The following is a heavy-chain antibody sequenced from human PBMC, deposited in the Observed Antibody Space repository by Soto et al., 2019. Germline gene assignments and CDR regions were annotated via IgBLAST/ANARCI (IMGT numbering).Heavy chain of an antibody. CDR2: ISGSGGST. D-gene: IGHD5-18*01. CDR3: AKDPIQLWLPFDY. CDR1: GFTFSSYA. V-gene: IGHV3-23*01. J-gene: IGHJ4*02. Sequence: XGSLRLSGAASGFTFSSYAMSWVRQAPGKGLEWVSAISGSGGSTYYADSVKGRFTISRDNSKNTLYLQMNSLRAEDTAVYYCAKDPIQLWLPFDYWGQGTLVTVSS.